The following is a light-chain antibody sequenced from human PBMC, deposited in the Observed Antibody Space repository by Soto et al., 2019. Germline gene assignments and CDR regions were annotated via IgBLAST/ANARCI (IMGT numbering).Light chain of an antibody. V-gene: IGKV3-11*01. CDR3: QQRTNWPPGWT. CDR1: QSVGSY. CDR2: DAS. J-gene: IGKJ1*01. Sequence: EIVLTQSPATLSLSPGERAILSCRASQSVGSYLAWYQQKPGQAPRLLIYDASDRATGIPSRFSGSGSGIDFTLTISSLEPEDFAVYYCQQRTNWPPGWTFGQGTKVALK.